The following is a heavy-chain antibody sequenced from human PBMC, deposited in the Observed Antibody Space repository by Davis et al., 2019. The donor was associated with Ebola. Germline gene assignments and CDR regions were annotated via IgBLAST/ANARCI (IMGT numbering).Heavy chain of an antibody. CDR2: INPSGGRT. V-gene: IGHV1-46*03. D-gene: IGHD5-12*01. CDR1: GYTFTSYY. Sequence: AASVKVSCTASGYTFTSYYMHWVRQAPGQGLEWMGIINPSGGRTIYAQKFQGRVTVTRDTSTTTVYMDLSSLRSEDTALYYCTTPGGQDSGYDVFDIWGQGTMVTVSS. J-gene: IGHJ3*02. CDR3: TTPGGQDSGYDVFDI.